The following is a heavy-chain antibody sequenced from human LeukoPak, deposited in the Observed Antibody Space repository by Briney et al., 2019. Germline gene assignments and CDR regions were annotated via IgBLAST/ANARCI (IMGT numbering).Heavy chain of an antibody. D-gene: IGHD4-17*01. J-gene: IGHJ5*02. Sequence: PSETLSLTCAVYGGSFSGYYWSWIRQPPGKGLEWIGEINHSGSTNYNPSLKSRVTMSVDTSKNQFSLKLSSVTAADTAVYYCARVGYGAPWFDPWGQGTLVTVSS. CDR2: INHSGST. CDR3: ARVGYGAPWFDP. CDR1: GGSFSGYY. V-gene: IGHV4-34*01.